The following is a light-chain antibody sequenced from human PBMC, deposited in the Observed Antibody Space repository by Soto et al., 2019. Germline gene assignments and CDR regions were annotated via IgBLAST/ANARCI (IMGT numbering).Light chain of an antibody. CDR3: QQYGSSRT. CDR1: QTLSSRH. CDR2: AAS. Sequence: EIVLTQSPGTLSLSPGDRATLSCRASQTLSSRHLAWYQQKPGQAPRLLIYAASSRATDIPDRVSGSGSGTDFTLTINTLEPEDSAVYYCQQYGSSRTFGQGTKVEIK. V-gene: IGKV3-20*01. J-gene: IGKJ1*01.